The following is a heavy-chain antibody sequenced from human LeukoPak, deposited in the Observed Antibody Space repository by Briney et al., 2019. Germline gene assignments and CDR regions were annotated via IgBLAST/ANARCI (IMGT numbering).Heavy chain of an antibody. Sequence: GGSLRLSCAASGFTFSSYSMNWVRQAPGKGLEWVSYISSSSSTIYYADSVKGRFTISRDNAKNSLYLQMNSLRAEDTAVYYCARDGSDYDFWSGCFDYWGQGTLVTVSS. V-gene: IGHV3-48*01. CDR2: ISSSSSTI. D-gene: IGHD3-3*01. CDR1: GFTFSSYS. J-gene: IGHJ4*02. CDR3: ARDGSDYDFWSGCFDY.